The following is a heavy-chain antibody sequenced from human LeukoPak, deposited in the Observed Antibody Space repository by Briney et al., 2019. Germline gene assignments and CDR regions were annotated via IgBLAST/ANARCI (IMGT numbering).Heavy chain of an antibody. CDR2: IYSGGST. CDR1: GFTVSSNY. J-gene: IGHJ4*02. CDR3: ARGWRTNWVDC. V-gene: IGHV3-66*01. Sequence: GGSLRLSCAASGFTVSSNYMSWVRQAPGKGLEWVSVIYSGGSTYYADSVKGRFTISRDNSKNTLYLQMNSLRAEDTAVYYCARGWRTNWVDCWGQGTLVTVSS. D-gene: IGHD7-27*01.